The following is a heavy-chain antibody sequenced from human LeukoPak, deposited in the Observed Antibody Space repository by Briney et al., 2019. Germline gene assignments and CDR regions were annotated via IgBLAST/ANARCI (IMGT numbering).Heavy chain of an antibody. Sequence: GGSLRLSCAASGFTVSSNYINWVRQAPGKGLEWVSVIYSGGSTYYADSVKGRFTISRDDSKNTLYLQMNSLRAEDTAVYYCARDFLRSDGWFDPWGQGTLVTVSS. CDR1: GFTVSSNY. D-gene: IGHD5-24*01. CDR2: IYSGGST. V-gene: IGHV3-53*01. J-gene: IGHJ5*02. CDR3: ARDFLRSDGWFDP.